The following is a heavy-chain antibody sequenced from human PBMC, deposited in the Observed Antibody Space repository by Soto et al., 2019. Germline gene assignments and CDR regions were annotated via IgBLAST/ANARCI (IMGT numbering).Heavy chain of an antibody. CDR1: GGSITRNNHY. D-gene: IGHD6-19*01. Sequence: QLQLQESGPGLVKPSETLSLTCIVSGGSITRNNHYWGWIHQSPGKGLEWIGSILYSGSTNYNPSLKSRVTLSVETSKNQFCLKMSSVTAADTALYYCARLGSSGWYQGSYFDYWGQGTLVTVSS. V-gene: IGHV4-39*01. CDR2: ILYSGST. CDR3: ARLGSSGWYQGSYFDY. J-gene: IGHJ4*02.